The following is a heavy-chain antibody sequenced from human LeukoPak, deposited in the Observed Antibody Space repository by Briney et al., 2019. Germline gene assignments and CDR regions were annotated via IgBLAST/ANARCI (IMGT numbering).Heavy chain of an antibody. CDR2: VDPEDGET. CDR3: ATGGVGASSRPHDAFDI. CDR1: GYTFTDYY. Sequence: AASVKVSCKVSGYTFTDYYMHWVQQAPGKGLEWMGLVDPEDGETIYAEKFQGRVTITADTSTDTAYMELSSLRSEATAVYYCATGGVGASSRPHDAFDIWGQGTMVTVSS. J-gene: IGHJ3*02. V-gene: IGHV1-69-2*01. D-gene: IGHD1-26*01.